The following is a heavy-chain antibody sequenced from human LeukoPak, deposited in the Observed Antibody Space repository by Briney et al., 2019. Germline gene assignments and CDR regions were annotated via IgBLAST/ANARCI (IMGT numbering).Heavy chain of an antibody. CDR1: GFTFSSYG. J-gene: IGHJ4*02. CDR2: IWYDGSSK. CDR3: ARDYGRSWYFTDY. V-gene: IGHV3-33*01. Sequence: GGSLRLSCAASGFTFSSYGMHWVRQAPGRGLEWLSVIWYDGSSKNYADSVKGRFTISRDNTKNTLYLQMSSLRAEDTAVYYCARDYGRSWYFTDYWGQGTLVTVSS. D-gene: IGHD6-13*01.